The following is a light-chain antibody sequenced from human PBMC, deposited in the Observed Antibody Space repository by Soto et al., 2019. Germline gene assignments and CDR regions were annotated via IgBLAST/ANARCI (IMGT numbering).Light chain of an antibody. CDR1: QILLYSNGYNY. J-gene: IGKJ1*01. Sequence: DIVMTQSPLSLPVTPGDPASISFRSSQILLYSNGYNYLDWYLQKPGQSPQLLIYLGATRASGVPDRFSGSGSGTDFRLEITRVEAEDVGVYYCIQTLQTPLTFGQGTKVDIK. V-gene: IGKV2-28*01. CDR2: LGA. CDR3: IQTLQTPLT.